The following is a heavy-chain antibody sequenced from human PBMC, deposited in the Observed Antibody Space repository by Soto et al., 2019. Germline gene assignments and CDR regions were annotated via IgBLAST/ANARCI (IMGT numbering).Heavy chain of an antibody. D-gene: IGHD2-8*01. CDR2: ISSSSSYI. CDR3: ARVPQWCMHCLDV. V-gene: IGHV3-21*01. CDR1: GFTFSIHN. Sequence: EVQLVESGGGLVKPGGSLRLACAGSGFTFSIHNINWVRQAPGKGLEWVSSISSSSSYIYYADSVKGRFTISRDNAKNSLYRQMNSLRAEDTAVYFCARVPQWCMHCLDVWGQGTTVTVSS. J-gene: IGHJ6*02.